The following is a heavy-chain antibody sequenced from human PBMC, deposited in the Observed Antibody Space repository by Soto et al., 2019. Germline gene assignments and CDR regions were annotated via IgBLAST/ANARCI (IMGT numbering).Heavy chain of an antibody. Sequence: ASVKVSCKVSGYTLTKLSMHWVRQAPGKGLEWMGGFDPEDGETIFAQKFQGRVAVTEDTSTDTAYMELNSLRSEDTAVYYCATPPGRQQLLLRALSFYYCGQGTLVTVSS. V-gene: IGHV1-24*01. J-gene: IGHJ4*02. CDR3: ATPPGRQQLLLRALSFYY. CDR2: FDPEDGET. CDR1: GYTLTKLS. D-gene: IGHD6-13*01.